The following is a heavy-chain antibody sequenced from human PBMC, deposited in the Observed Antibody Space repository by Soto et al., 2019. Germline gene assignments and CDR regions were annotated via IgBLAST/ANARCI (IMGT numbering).Heavy chain of an antibody. CDR2: ISGFNGQT. V-gene: IGHV1-18*01. CDR1: GNTFASHG. Sequence: ASVKVSCKASGNTFASHGFSWVRQAPGQGLEWMGWISGFNGQTNYALRFQGRVTLTTDTSTSTAYMELRSLRSDDTAVYFCARVDPRGVAVVRDYWGQGTLVTVSS. D-gene: IGHD3-10*01. J-gene: IGHJ4*02. CDR3: ARVDPRGVAVVRDY.